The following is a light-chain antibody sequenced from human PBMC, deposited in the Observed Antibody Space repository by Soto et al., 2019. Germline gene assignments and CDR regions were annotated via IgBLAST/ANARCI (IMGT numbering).Light chain of an antibody. Sequence: DIQMTQSPASLSASVGDRVTITCRASQTISSYLNWYQKKPGKAPTLLIYAASTLQSGVPSRFSGSRSGTDFTLTISSLQPEDFATYYCQQLERYPSTFGGGTKVEIK. CDR1: QTISSY. CDR2: AAS. CDR3: QQLERYPST. J-gene: IGKJ4*01. V-gene: IGKV1-39*01.